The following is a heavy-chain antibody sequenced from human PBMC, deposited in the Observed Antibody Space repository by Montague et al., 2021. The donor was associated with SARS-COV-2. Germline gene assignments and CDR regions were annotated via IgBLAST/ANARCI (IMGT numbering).Heavy chain of an antibody. Sequence: SPRLSCAASGFTVSSYWMHWVRQAPGKGLVWVSHINEDGTRTNYADSVKGRFTISRDSAKNTLFLQMNSLRVEDTAVYYCARGDSSGLGYWGQGILVTVAS. CDR2: INEDGTRT. CDR3: ARGDSSGLGY. CDR1: GFTVSSYW. J-gene: IGHJ4*02. D-gene: IGHD3-16*01. V-gene: IGHV3-74*01.